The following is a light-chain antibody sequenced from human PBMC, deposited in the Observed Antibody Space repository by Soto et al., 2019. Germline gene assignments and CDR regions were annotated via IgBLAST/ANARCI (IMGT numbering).Light chain of an antibody. V-gene: IGKV3-11*01. J-gene: IGKJ5*01. Sequence: EIVLTQSPGTLSLSPGERATLSCRASQSASSSHLAWYQHKPGQAPRLLIYAASNRATGIPARFSGSGSGTDFTLTISSLEPEDFAVYYCQQRSNWPPVITFGQGTRLEIK. CDR3: QQRSNWPPVIT. CDR2: AAS. CDR1: QSASSSH.